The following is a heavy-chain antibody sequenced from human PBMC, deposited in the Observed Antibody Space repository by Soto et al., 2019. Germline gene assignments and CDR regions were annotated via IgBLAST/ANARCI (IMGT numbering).Heavy chain of an antibody. Sequence: QVQLMQSGAEVKKPGASVTISCKASGYTFTSYYIHWVRQAPRQGLEWMAIINPSGGSTNYAQKFRRRVTRXRDTSTSTVNMELSSLSSEDTAVYYCARDLTAADYWGQGTLVTVSS. D-gene: IGHD2-21*02. CDR3: ARDLTAADY. J-gene: IGHJ4*02. CDR2: INPSGGST. V-gene: IGHV1-46*01. CDR1: GYTFTSYY.